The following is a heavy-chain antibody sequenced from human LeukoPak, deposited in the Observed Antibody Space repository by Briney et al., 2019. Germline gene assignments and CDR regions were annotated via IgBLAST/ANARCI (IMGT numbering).Heavy chain of an antibody. CDR2: IGGLGGST. CDR3: ARDPGVVAFHYFDF. D-gene: IGHD3-3*01. V-gene: IGHV3-23*01. Sequence: GGSLRLSCAASGFTFNSYALSWVRQAPGKGLEWVSAIGGLGGSTYYADSVKGRFTISRDNSKNTVYLEMNSLRAEDTALYYCARDPGVVAFHYFDFWGQGILVTVSS. J-gene: IGHJ4*02. CDR1: GFTFNSYA.